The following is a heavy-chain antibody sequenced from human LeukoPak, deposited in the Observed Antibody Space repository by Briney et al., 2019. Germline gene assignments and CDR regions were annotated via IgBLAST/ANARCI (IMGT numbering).Heavy chain of an antibody. CDR1: GGSISSYY. CDR3: ARDLKAAVAGRRGRWFDP. V-gene: IGHV4-59*01. Sequence: SETLSLTCTVSGGSISSYYWSWIRQPPGKGLEWIGYIYYSGSTNYNPSLKSRATISVDTSKNQFSLKLSSVTAADTAVYYCARDLKAAVAGRRGRWFDPWGQGTLVTVSS. CDR2: IYYSGST. J-gene: IGHJ5*02. D-gene: IGHD6-19*01.